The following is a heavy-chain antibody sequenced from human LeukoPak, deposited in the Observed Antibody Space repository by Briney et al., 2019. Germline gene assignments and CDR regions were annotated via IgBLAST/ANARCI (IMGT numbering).Heavy chain of an antibody. D-gene: IGHD6-19*01. V-gene: IGHV1-24*01. J-gene: IGHJ4*02. CDR2: FDPEDGET. Sequence: GASVKVSCKASGYTLTELSMHWVRQAPGKGLEWMGGFDPEDGETIYAQKFQGGVTMTEDTSTDTAYMELSSLRPEDTAVYYCATGVAHSSGPWDYWGQGTLVTVSS. CDR3: ATGVAHSSGPWDY. CDR1: GYTLTELS.